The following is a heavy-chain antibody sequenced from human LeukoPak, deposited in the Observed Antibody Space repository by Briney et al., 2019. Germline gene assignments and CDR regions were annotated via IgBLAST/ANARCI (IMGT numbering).Heavy chain of an antibody. Sequence: GGSLRLSCAASGFTFSSYTMNWVRQAPGKGLEWVSSISSSSSYIYYADSVKGRFTISRDNAKNSLYLQMNSLRAADTAVYYCARGGLIYDSSGYYFVVFDYWGQGTLVTVSS. V-gene: IGHV3-21*01. D-gene: IGHD3-22*01. CDR2: ISSSSSYI. CDR3: ARGGLIYDSSGYYFVVFDY. CDR1: GFTFSSYT. J-gene: IGHJ4*02.